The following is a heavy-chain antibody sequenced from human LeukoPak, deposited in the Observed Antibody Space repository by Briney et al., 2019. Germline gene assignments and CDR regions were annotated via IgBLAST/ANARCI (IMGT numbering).Heavy chain of an antibody. CDR3: ARSDGDGYNYFDY. D-gene: IGHD5-24*01. J-gene: IGHJ4*02. V-gene: IGHV5-51*01. CDR2: IYLDDSDT. Sequence: GESLQISCKGSGYTFTSYWIGWVRPMPGKGLEWMGIIYLDDSDTRYSPSFQGQVTISADKSISTAYLQWSSLKASDTAMYYCARSDGDGYNYFDYWGQGTLVTVSS. CDR1: GYTFTSYW.